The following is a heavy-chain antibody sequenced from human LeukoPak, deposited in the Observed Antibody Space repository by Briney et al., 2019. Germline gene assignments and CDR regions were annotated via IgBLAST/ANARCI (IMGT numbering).Heavy chain of an antibody. Sequence: PGGSLRLSCAASRFTFSSYGMTWVRQAPGKGLEWVSAISDSGGSTFYADSVKVRFTISRDNSKNTLYLQMNSLRAEDTAVYYCAKDYPTRYYGDSFDCWGQGTLVTVSS. CDR3: AKDYPTRYYGDSFDC. J-gene: IGHJ4*02. V-gene: IGHV3-23*01. D-gene: IGHD4-17*01. CDR1: RFTFSSYG. CDR2: ISDSGGST.